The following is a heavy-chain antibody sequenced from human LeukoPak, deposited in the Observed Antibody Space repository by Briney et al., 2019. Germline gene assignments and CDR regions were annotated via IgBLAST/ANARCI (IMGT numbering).Heavy chain of an antibody. CDR1: GFTIGTYW. V-gene: IGHV3-74*01. CDR2: ITNDGTT. CDR3: GRERNFYYMDV. Sequence: PGGSLRLPCVASGFTIGTYWMHWVRQGPEKGLVWVAGITNDGTTGYADSVKGRFTISRDSAKSTVYLQMNSLSSEDTAVYYCGRERNFYYMDVWGKGTTVTVSS. J-gene: IGHJ6*03.